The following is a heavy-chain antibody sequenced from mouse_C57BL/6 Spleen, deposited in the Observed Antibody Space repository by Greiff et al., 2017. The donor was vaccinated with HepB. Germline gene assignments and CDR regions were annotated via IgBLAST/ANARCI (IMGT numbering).Heavy chain of an antibody. CDR3: ARDHYYGSSIYFDY. J-gene: IGHJ2*01. CDR2: ISYDGSN. V-gene: IGHV3-6*01. Sequence: EVQLQESGPGLVKPSQSLSLTCSVTGYSITSCYYWNWIRQFPGNKLEWMGYISYDGSNNYNPSLKNRISITRDTSKNQFFLKLNSVTTEDTATYYCARDHYYGSSIYFDYWGQGTTLTVSS. CDR1: GYSITSCYY. D-gene: IGHD1-1*01.